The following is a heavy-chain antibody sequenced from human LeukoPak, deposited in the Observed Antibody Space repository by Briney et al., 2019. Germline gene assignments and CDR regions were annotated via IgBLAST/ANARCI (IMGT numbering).Heavy chain of an antibody. CDR2: IYHSGTT. Sequence: SGTLSLTCTVSGGSIISSNWWSWVRQPPGKGLEWIGEIYHSGTTNYNPSLKSRVTVSIDKSENQLSLKLSSVTAADTAVYFCARDPYCTGGSCYHRFDYWGQGTLVTVSS. V-gene: IGHV4-4*02. J-gene: IGHJ4*02. D-gene: IGHD2-15*01. CDR1: GGSIISSNW. CDR3: ARDPYCTGGSCYHRFDY.